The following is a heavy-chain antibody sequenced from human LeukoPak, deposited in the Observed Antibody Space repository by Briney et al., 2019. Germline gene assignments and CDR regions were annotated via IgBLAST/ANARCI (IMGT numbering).Heavy chain of an antibody. J-gene: IGHJ4*02. CDR2: INPNSSGT. CDR3: ARGKTTGSTSY. Sequence: ASVKVSCKSSGYTFTGYYMHWVQQAPGQGLEWMGWINPNSSGTDYAQKFQGRVTMTRDTSISTAYMELSRLRPDDTAVYYCARGKTTGSTSYWGQGTLVTVSS. CDR1: GYTFTGYY. D-gene: IGHD2-2*01. V-gene: IGHV1-2*02.